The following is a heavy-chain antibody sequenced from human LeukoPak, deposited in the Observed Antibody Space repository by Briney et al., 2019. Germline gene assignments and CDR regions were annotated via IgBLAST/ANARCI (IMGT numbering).Heavy chain of an antibody. CDR2: ISSSSSTI. CDR3: ARDFDYYTDY. V-gene: IGHV3-48*01. Sequence: PGGSLRLSCAASGFTFSSYSMNWVRQAPGKGLEWVSYISSSSSTIYYADSVKGRFTISRDNAKNSLYLQMNGLRAEDTAVYYCARDFDYYTDYWGQGTLVTVSS. J-gene: IGHJ4*02. CDR1: GFTFSSYS. D-gene: IGHD3-9*01.